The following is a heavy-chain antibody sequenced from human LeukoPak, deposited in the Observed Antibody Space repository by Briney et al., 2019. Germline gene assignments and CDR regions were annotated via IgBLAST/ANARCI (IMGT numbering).Heavy chain of an antibody. CDR1: GYTFTGYY. Sequence: ASVKVSCKASGYTFTGYYMHWVRQAPGQGLEWMGWINPNSGGTNYAQKFQGRVTMTTDTSTSTAYMELRSLRSDDTAVYYCARVTPMVRGVIDPNWFDPWGQGTLVTVSS. V-gene: IGHV1-2*02. D-gene: IGHD3-10*01. CDR2: INPNSGGT. J-gene: IGHJ5*02. CDR3: ARVTPMVRGVIDPNWFDP.